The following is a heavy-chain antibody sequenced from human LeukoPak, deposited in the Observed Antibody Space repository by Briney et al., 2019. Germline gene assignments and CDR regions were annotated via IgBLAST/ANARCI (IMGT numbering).Heavy chain of an antibody. J-gene: IGHJ5*02. D-gene: IGHD6-6*01. V-gene: IGHV4-34*01. CDR3: ARDSRTLKYSRAGGPLFDP. CDR2: INHSGST. Sequence: KPSETLSLTCAVYGGSFSGYYWSWIRQPPGKGLEWIGEINHSGSTNYNPSLKSRVTISVDTSKNQFSLKLSSVTAADTAVYYCARDSRTLKYSRAGGPLFDPWGQGTLVTVSS. CDR1: GGSFSGYY.